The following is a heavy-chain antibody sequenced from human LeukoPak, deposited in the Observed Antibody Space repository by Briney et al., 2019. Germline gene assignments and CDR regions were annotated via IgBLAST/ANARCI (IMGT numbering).Heavy chain of an antibody. Sequence: SETLSLTCTVSGGSISSHYWSWIRQPPGKGLEWIGYIYYSGSTNYNPSLKSRVTISVDTSKNQFSLKLSSVTAADTAVYYCARAGIYYYDSSGYYPFYYFDHWGQGTLVTVSS. J-gene: IGHJ4*02. V-gene: IGHV4-59*11. CDR3: ARAGIYYYDSSGYYPFYYFDH. CDR2: IYYSGST. D-gene: IGHD3-22*01. CDR1: GGSISSHY.